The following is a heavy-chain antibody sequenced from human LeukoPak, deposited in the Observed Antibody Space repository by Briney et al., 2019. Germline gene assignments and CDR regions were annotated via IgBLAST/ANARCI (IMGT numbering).Heavy chain of an antibody. CDR2: INHSGST. D-gene: IGHD4-17*01. V-gene: IGHV4-34*01. Sequence: PSETLSLTCAVYGGSFSGYYWSWIRQPPGKGLEWIGEINHSGSTNYNPSLKSRVTISVDTSKNQFSLKLSSVTAADTAVYYCARLPALGYGDYEDYWGQGTLVTVSS. CDR1: GGSFSGYY. J-gene: IGHJ4*02. CDR3: ARLPALGYGDYEDY.